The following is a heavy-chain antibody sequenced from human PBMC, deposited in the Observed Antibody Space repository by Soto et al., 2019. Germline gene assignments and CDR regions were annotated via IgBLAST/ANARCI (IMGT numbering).Heavy chain of an antibody. Sequence: ASVKVSCKASGYTFTSYGISWVRQAPGQGLEWMGWISAYNGNTNYAQKLQGRVTMTTDTSTSTAYMELRSLRSDDTAVYYCARGSPLDNHPTGDYSSQGGYYYYMDVWGKGTTVTVSS. V-gene: IGHV1-18*01. CDR3: ARGSPLDNHPTGDYSSQGGYYYYMDV. CDR1: GYTFTSYG. D-gene: IGHD4-17*01. J-gene: IGHJ6*03. CDR2: ISAYNGNT.